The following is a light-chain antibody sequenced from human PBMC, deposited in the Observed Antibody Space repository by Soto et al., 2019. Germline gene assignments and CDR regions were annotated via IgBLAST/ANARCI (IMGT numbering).Light chain of an antibody. Sequence: DIQMTQSPSTLSASVGDRGTITCRARQGISSWLAWYQQKPGKGPKLRIFKASSLKSGVPSRFSGSGSGTEFTLTISSLQPDDFATYYCQQYNSYSVTFGQGTKVEIK. CDR1: QGISSW. CDR3: QQYNSYSVT. J-gene: IGKJ1*01. CDR2: KAS. V-gene: IGKV1-5*03.